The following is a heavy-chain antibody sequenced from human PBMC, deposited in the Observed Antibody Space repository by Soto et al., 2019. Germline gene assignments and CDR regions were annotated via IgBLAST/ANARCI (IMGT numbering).Heavy chain of an antibody. D-gene: IGHD6-13*01. V-gene: IGHV3-30-3*02. CDR3: AKPSSSWYDNYFDY. CDR2: ISYDGSNK. J-gene: IGHJ4*02. Sequence: PRLSCAASGFTFSSYAMHWVRQAPGKGLEWVAVISYDGSNKYYADSVKGRFTISRDNSKNTLYLQMNSLRAEDTAVYYCAKPSSSWYDNYFDYWGQGTLVTVPS. CDR1: GFTFSSYA.